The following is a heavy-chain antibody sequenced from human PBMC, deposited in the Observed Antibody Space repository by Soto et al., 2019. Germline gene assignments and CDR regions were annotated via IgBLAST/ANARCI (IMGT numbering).Heavy chain of an antibody. CDR3: ARDQSYNDLYWWLDT. J-gene: IGHJ5*02. D-gene: IGHD3-22*01. CDR2: IYHSGST. Sequence: SETLSLTCAVSGGSISSSNWWWWLRQPPGKGLEWIGEIYHSGSTNYNPSLKSRVTISVDKSKNQFSLKLSSVTAADTAMYFCARDQSYNDLYWWLDTWGQGTLVT. V-gene: IGHV4-4*02. CDR1: GGSISSSNW.